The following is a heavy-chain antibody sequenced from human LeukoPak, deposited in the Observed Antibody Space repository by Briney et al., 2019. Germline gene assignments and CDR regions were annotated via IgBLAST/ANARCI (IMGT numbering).Heavy chain of an antibody. CDR2: ISYDGSNK. Sequence: GGSLRLSCAASGFTFSSYAMPWVRQAPGKGLEWVAVISYDGSNKYYADSVKGRFTISRDNSKNTLYLQMNSLRAEDTAVYYCARSEEPWGVIITGYFDYWGQGTLVTVSS. D-gene: IGHD3-10*01. V-gene: IGHV3-30*01. CDR1: GFTFSSYA. J-gene: IGHJ4*02. CDR3: ARSEEPWGVIITGYFDY.